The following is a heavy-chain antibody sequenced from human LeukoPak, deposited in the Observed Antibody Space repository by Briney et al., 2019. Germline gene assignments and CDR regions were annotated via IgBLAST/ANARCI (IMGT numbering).Heavy chain of an antibody. D-gene: IGHD6-6*01. CDR2: INHSGST. V-gene: IGHV4-34*01. Sequence: SETLSLTCAVYGGSFSGYYWSWIRQPPGKGLEWIGEINHSGSTNYNPSLKSRVTISVDTSKNQFSLKLSSVTAADTAVYYCARSGAARRLSWFDPWGQGTLVTVSS. CDR1: GGSFSGYY. J-gene: IGHJ5*02. CDR3: ARSGAARRLSWFDP.